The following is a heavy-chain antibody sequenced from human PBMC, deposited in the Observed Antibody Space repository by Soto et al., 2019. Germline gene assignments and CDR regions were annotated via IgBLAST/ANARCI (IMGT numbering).Heavy chain of an antibody. V-gene: IGHV1-2*04. CDR3: ARGNPTMTTVVTGWFDP. Sequence: ASVKVSCKASGYTFTGYYMHWVRQAPGQGLEWMGWINPNSGGTNYAQKFQGWVTMTRDTSISTAYMELSRLRSDDTAVNYCARGNPTMTTVVTGWFDPWGQGTLVTVSS. D-gene: IGHD4-17*01. J-gene: IGHJ5*02. CDR2: INPNSGGT. CDR1: GYTFTGYY.